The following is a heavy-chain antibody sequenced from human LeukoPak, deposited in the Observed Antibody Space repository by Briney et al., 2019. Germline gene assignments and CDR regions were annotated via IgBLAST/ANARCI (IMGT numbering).Heavy chain of an antibody. CDR3: AIRGYQGEGDY. D-gene: IGHD3-16*02. Sequence: GASVKVSCKASGYTFTSYDINWVRQAPGQGLEWMGWMNPNSGNTGYAQKFQGRVTMARNTSISTAYMELSSLRSEDTAVYYCAIRGYQGEGDYWGQGALVTVSS. CDR1: GYTFTSYD. CDR2: MNPNSGNT. V-gene: IGHV1-8*01. J-gene: IGHJ4*02.